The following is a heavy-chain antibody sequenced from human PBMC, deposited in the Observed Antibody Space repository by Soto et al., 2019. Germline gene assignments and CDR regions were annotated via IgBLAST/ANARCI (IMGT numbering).Heavy chain of an antibody. D-gene: IGHD2-15*01. CDR1: GYSISSSNW. V-gene: IGHV4-28*01. CDR3: ARHKDTVVVVAADYGMDV. Sequence: PSETLSLTCTVSGYSISSSNWWGWIRQPPGKGLEWIGYIYYSGTTYYNPSLKSRVTMSVDTSKNQFSLKLTSVTAVDTAVYYCARHKDTVVVVAADYGMDVWGQGTTVTVSS. CDR2: IYYSGTT. J-gene: IGHJ6*02.